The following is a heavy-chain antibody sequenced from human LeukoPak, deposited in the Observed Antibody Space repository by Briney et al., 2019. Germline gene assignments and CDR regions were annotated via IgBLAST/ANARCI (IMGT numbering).Heavy chain of an antibody. CDR3: ASGKSSSSHDAFDI. CDR1: GFTFSSYW. D-gene: IGHD6-6*01. V-gene: IGHV3-74*01. Sequence: GGSLRLSCAASGFTFSSYWMHWVRQSPGKGLVWVSRINSDGSSTSYADSEKGRFTISRDNAKNTLYLQMNSLRAEDTAVYYCASGKSSSSHDAFDIWGQGTMVTVSS. J-gene: IGHJ3*02. CDR2: INSDGSST.